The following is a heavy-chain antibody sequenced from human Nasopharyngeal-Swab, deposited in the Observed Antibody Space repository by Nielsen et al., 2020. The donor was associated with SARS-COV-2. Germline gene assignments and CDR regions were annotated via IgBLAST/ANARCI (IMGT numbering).Heavy chain of an antibody. V-gene: IGHV3-23*01. Sequence: GESLKISCEASGFTFESYGMTWVRQAPGKGLEWVSTISGSGDNTHYADSVRGRFTISRDNSQRTVFLQMTSLRAEDTALYYCAKDPSAAMDVWGKGTTVIASS. J-gene: IGHJ6*03. CDR3: AKDPSAAMDV. CDR2: ISGSGDNT. CDR1: GFTFESYG. D-gene: IGHD6-13*01.